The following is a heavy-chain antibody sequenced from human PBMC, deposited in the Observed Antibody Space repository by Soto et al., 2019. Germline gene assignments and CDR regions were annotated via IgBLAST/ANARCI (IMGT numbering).Heavy chain of an antibody. Sequence: EVQLVETGGGLSQPGGSLRLSCAASGFTVRNSFMSWVRKPPGKGLEWISVIYSGDNTFYADSVKGRFTISRDNSKNTLYLHMNSLRAEDPAVYYCARTSPAGGDFWSGQGWFDPWGQGTLVTVSS. CDR2: IYSGDNT. CDR3: ARTSPAGGDFWSGQGWFDP. D-gene: IGHD3-3*01. J-gene: IGHJ5*02. CDR1: GFTVRNSF. V-gene: IGHV3-53*02.